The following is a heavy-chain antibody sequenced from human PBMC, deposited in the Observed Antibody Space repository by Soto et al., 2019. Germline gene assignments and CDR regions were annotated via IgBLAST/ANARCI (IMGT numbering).Heavy chain of an antibody. V-gene: IGHV1-69*13. D-gene: IGHD3-10*02. CDR2: IIPIFGTA. CDR1: GYIFTGSY. J-gene: IGHJ4*02. CDR3: ARRAMFRATIRDYFDY. Sequence: ASVKVSCKASGYIFTGSYIHWVRLAPGQGLEWMGGIIPIFGTANYAQKFQGRVTITADESTSTAYMELSSLRSEDTAVYYCARRAMFRATIRDYFDYWGQGTLVTVSS.